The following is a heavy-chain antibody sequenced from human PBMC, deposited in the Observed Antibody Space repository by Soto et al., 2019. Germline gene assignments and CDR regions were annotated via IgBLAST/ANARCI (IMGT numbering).Heavy chain of an antibody. CDR1: GGSISSSSYY. J-gene: IGHJ4*02. V-gene: IGHV4-39*01. D-gene: IGHD3-10*01. CDR3: ASPVYITMVRGVTDY. Sequence: SETLSLTCTVSGGSISSSSYYWGWIRQPPGKGLEWIGSIYYSGSTYYNPSLKSRVTISVDTSKNQFSLKLSSVTAADTAVYYCASPVYITMVRGVTDYWGQGTLVTVSS. CDR2: IYYSGST.